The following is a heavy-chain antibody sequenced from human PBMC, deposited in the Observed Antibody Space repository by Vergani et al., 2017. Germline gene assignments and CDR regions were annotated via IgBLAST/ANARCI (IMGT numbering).Heavy chain of an antibody. D-gene: IGHD3-9*01. Sequence: QVQLVQSGAEVKKPGASVKVSCKASGYTFTSYDINWVRQATGQGLEWMGWMNPNSGNTGYAQKFQGRFTMTRNTSISTAYMELSSLRSEDTAVYYCARDDGRYYDILTGYYDYYYYGMDVWGQGTTVTVSS. J-gene: IGHJ6*02. CDR1: GYTFTSYD. V-gene: IGHV1-8*01. CDR2: MNPNSGNT. CDR3: ARDDGRYYDILTGYYDYYYYGMDV.